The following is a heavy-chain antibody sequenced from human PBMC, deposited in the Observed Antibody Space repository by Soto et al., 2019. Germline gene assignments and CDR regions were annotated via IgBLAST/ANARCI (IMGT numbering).Heavy chain of an antibody. CDR2: IYYSGST. Sequence: SETLSLTCTVSGGSISSYYWSWIRQPPGKGLEWIGYIYYSGSTYYNPSLKSRVTISVDTSKNQFSLKLNSMTAADTAVYYCARRIPTAGLFDYWGHGTLVTVSS. J-gene: IGHJ4*01. CDR3: ARRIPTAGLFDY. V-gene: IGHV4-59*06. CDR1: GGSISSYY. D-gene: IGHD6-13*01.